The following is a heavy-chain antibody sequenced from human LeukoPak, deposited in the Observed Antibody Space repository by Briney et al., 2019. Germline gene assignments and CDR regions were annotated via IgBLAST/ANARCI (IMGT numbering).Heavy chain of an antibody. Sequence: ASVKVSCKASGYTFTSYGISWVRQAPGQGLEWMGWISAYNGNTNYAQKLQGRVTMTTDTSTSTAYMELRSLRSDDTAVYYCARDLASTPYWELDYWGQGILLTVSS. J-gene: IGHJ4*02. CDR3: ARDLASTPYWELDY. CDR2: ISAYNGNT. D-gene: IGHD1-26*01. V-gene: IGHV1-18*01. CDR1: GYTFTSYG.